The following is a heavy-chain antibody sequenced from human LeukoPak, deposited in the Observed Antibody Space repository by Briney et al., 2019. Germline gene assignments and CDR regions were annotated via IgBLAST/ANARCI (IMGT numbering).Heavy chain of an antibody. CDR2: IYSGGST. CDR1: GFTVSSNY. CDR3: ARDPAYYYDSSGYYDRGGFDY. J-gene: IGHJ4*02. D-gene: IGHD3-22*01. V-gene: IGHV3-66*02. Sequence: GGSLRLSCAASGFTVSSNYMSRVRQAPGKGLEWVSVIYSGGSTYYADSVKGRFTISRDNSKDTLYLQMNSLRAEDTAVYYCARDPAYYYDSSGYYDRGGFDYWGQGTLVTVSS.